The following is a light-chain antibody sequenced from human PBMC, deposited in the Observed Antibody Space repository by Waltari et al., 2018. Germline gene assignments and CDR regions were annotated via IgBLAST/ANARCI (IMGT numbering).Light chain of an antibody. V-gene: IGKV1-17*01. CDR2: GAS. CDR3: LQHNSYPLT. J-gene: IGKJ4*01. Sequence: DIQMTQSPSSLSASVGDSVTIHCRASQAIRNDLGWFQHEPGKAPKRLIHGASRLQSGVPSRFSGSGSGTEFTLTINSLQPEDFATYYCLQHNSYPLTFGGGTKVEIK. CDR1: QAIRND.